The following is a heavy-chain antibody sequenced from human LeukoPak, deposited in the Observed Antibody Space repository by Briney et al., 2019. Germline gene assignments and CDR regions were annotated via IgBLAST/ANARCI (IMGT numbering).Heavy chain of an antibody. J-gene: IGHJ4*02. CDR2: IYYSGST. D-gene: IGHD3-10*01. CDR3: ARDSDVTYYDY. V-gene: IGHV4-59*01. CDR1: GGSISSYY. Sequence: PSETLSLTCTVSGGSISSYYWSWIRQPPGKGREWIGDIYYSGSTNYNPSLKSRVSISVDTSKNQFSLKLSTVTAEDTAVYYCARDSDVTYYDYWGQGTLVTVSS.